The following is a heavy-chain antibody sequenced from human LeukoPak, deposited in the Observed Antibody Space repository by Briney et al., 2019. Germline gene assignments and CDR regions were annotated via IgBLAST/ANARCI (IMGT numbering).Heavy chain of an antibody. Sequence: GGSLRLSCAASGFTFSTYAMSWVRQAPGRGLEWVSAISGSGDGGSGGITYYADSVKGRFIISRDNAENSVSLQVNSLRGEDSATYYCARLLGESTIYDLWGQGTLVTVSS. CDR3: ARLLGESTIYDL. J-gene: IGHJ5*02. V-gene: IGHV3-23*01. D-gene: IGHD3-16*01. CDR1: GFTFSTYA. CDR2: ISGSGDGGSGGIT.